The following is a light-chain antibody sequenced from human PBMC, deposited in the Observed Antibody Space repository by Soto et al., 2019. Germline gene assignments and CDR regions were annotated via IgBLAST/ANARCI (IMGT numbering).Light chain of an antibody. CDR3: AAWDDSLRGVV. Sequence: QSVLTHPPSASGAPGQSVTLSCGGGSSNVGFNAVNWYQQLPGAAPKLLMHGNSQRPSGVPDRFSGSKSGTSASLAIIGLRTEDEADYYCAAWDDSLRGVVFGGGTQLTVL. CDR2: GNS. J-gene: IGLJ3*02. CDR1: SSNVGFNA. V-gene: IGLV1-47*02.